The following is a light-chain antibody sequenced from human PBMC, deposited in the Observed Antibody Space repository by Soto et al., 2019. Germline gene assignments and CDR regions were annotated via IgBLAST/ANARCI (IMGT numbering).Light chain of an antibody. CDR1: QSVRISY. J-gene: IGKJ2*01. Sequence: EIVLTQSPGTLSLSPGERATLSCRASQSVRISYLAWYQQKPGQAPRLLIFGASNRATGIPDRFSGSGSGTDFTLTISRMETADSALYYCPQYRSSPYNFGQGTKM. V-gene: IGKV3-20*01. CDR3: PQYRSSPYN. CDR2: GAS.